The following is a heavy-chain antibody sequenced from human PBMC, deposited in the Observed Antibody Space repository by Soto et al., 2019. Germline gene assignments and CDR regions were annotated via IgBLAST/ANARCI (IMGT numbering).Heavy chain of an antibody. V-gene: IGHV1-69*01. CDR3: AGPLYHRRVRWYFDL. CDR1: GGTFSSYA. CDR2: IIPIFGTA. J-gene: IGHJ2*01. D-gene: IGHD3-16*02. Sequence: QVQLVQSGAEVKKPGSSVKVSCKASGGTFSSYAISWVRQAPGQGLEWMGGIIPIFGTANYAQKFQVRVPITADESTSTAYMELTSLRSEDRPVYYCAGPLYHRRVRWYFDLWGRGTLVTVSS.